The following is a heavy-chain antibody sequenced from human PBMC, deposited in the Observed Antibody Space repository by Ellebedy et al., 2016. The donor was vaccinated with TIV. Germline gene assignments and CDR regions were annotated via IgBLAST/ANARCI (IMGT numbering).Heavy chain of an antibody. V-gene: IGHV1-69*13. CDR2: IIPIFGTA. J-gene: IGHJ4*02. Sequence: SVKVSCXASGGTFSSYAISWVRQAPGQGLEWMGGIIPIFGTANYAQKFRGRVTITADESTSTAYMELSSLRSEDTAVYYCARVPSSSSWGPIIDYWGQGTLVTVSS. D-gene: IGHD6-13*01. CDR1: GGTFSSYA. CDR3: ARVPSSSSWGPIIDY.